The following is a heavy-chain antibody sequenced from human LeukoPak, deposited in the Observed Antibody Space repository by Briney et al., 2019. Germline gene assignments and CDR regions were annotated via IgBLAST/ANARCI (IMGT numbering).Heavy chain of an antibody. D-gene: IGHD2-15*01. J-gene: IGHJ4*02. V-gene: IGHV3-15*01. CDR2: IKSKTDGGSR. Sequence: GGSLRLSCAASGFTFSNAWMSCVREAPGKGREWVGRIKSKTDGGSRDYAAPVKGRFIISRDDSKHTLFLEMNRLKTEDTAVYYCTLVGCSGGSCFSGHYWGEGTLVTVSS. CDR1: GFTFSNAW. CDR3: TLVGCSGGSCFSGHY.